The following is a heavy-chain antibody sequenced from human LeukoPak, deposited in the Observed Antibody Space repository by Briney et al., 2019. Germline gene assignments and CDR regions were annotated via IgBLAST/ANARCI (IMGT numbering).Heavy chain of an antibody. CDR3: TRGPATFGGAFDI. CDR2: INPHSGGT. CDR1: GYTFTDYY. V-gene: IGHV1-2*04. Sequence: ASVKVSCKASGYTFTDYYIHWVRQAPGQGLEWMGWINPHSGGTNYLQNFQAWVTMTRDTSISTAYMELTRLRSDDTAVYYCTRGPATFGGAFDIWGQGTMVTVSS. D-gene: IGHD2/OR15-2a*01. J-gene: IGHJ3*02.